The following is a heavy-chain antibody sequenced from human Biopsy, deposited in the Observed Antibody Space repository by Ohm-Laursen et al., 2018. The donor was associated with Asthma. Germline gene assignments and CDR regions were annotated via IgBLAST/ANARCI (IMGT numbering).Heavy chain of an antibody. CDR2: IYYSGTT. J-gene: IGHJ6*02. CDR1: GDSISSGGYY. CDR3: ARDRRVRFLEWPPAMDV. V-gene: IGHV4-31*03. Sequence: LSLTCTVSGDSISSGGYYWSWIRQHPGKGLEWIGYIYYSGTTYYNPSLKSRVTISVDTSKNQFSLKLTSVTAADTAVYYCARDRRVRFLEWPPAMDVWSQGTTVTVSS. D-gene: IGHD3-3*01.